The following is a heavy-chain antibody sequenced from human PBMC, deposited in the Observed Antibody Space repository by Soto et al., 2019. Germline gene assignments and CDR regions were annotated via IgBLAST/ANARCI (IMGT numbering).Heavy chain of an antibody. D-gene: IGHD6-13*01. CDR1: GFTFSSYG. CDR2: ISYDGSNK. Sequence: TGGSLRLSCAASGFTFSSYGMHWVRQAPGKGLEWVAVISYDGSNKYYADSVKGRFTISRDNSKNTLYLQMNSLRAEDTAVYYCAKEPHQQQLWSYFDYWGQGTLVTVSS. J-gene: IGHJ4*02. CDR3: AKEPHQQQLWSYFDY. V-gene: IGHV3-30*18.